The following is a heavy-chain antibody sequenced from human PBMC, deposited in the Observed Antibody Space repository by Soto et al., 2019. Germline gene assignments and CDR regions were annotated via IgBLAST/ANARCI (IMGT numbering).Heavy chain of an antibody. CDR3: ARGGYRTSFDP. V-gene: IGHV3-11*05. CDR1: GFTFSDYY. J-gene: IGHJ5*02. CDR2: TSSSSSYT. D-gene: IGHD5-18*01. Sequence: QVQLVESGGGLVKPGGSLRLSCAASGFTFSDYYMSWIRQVPGKGLECVSYTSSSSSYTNYADSVKGRFTIPRDNAKKSLYLQMNSLRAEDTAVYYCARGGYRTSFDPWGQGTLVTVSS.